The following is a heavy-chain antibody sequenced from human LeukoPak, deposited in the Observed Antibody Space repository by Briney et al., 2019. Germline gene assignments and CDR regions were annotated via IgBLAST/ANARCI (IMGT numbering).Heavy chain of an antibody. D-gene: IGHD5-18*01. CDR2: IYHSGST. CDR1: GYSISSGYY. V-gene: IGHV4-38-2*01. Sequence: SETLSLTCAVSGYSISSGYYWGWIRQPPGKGLEWIGSIYHSGSTHYNPSLKSRVTISVDTSKNQFSLKLSSVTAADTAVYYCARGYSYGYDYWGQGTLVTVSS. CDR3: ARGYSYGYDY. J-gene: IGHJ4*02.